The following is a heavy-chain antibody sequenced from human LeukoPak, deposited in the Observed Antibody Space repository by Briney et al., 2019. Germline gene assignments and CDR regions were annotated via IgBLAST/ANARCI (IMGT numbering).Heavy chain of an antibody. J-gene: IGHJ6*03. CDR3: ARTREMATYYYYYYMDV. D-gene: IGHD5-24*01. CDR2: IYTSGST. CDR1: SGSFSGYY. Sequence: SETLSLTCAVYSGSFSGYYWSWIRQPAGKGLEWIGRIYTSGSTNYNPSLKSRVTISVDTSKNQFSLKLSSVTAADTAVYYCARTREMATYYYYYYMDVWGKGTTVTISS. V-gene: IGHV4-59*10.